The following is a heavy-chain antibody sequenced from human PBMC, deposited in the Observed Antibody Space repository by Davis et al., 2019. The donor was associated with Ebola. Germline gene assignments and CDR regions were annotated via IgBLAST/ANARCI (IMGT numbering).Heavy chain of an antibody. CDR2: MNPNSGNT. CDR3: AREGYSSSYEGYYYYYYGMDV. J-gene: IGHJ6*02. D-gene: IGHD6-6*01. V-gene: IGHV1-8*02. Sequence: AASVKVSCKASGYTFTSYGINWVRQATGQGLEWMGWMNPNSGNTGYAQKFQGRVTMTRNTSISTAYMELSSLRSEDTAVYYCAREGYSSSYEGYYYYYYGMDVWGQGATVTVSS. CDR1: GYTFTSYG.